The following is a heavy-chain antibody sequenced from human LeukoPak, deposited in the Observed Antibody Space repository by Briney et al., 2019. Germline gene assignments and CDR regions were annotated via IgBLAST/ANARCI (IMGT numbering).Heavy chain of an antibody. CDR1: GFTFSSYE. Sequence: GGSLRLSCAASGFTFSSYEMNWVRQAPGKGLEWVSYISSSGSTIYYADSVKGRFTISRDNAKNSLYLHMNSLRAEDTAVYYCARDRGWLRKADYWGQGTLVTVSS. D-gene: IGHD5-24*01. CDR2: ISSSGSTI. V-gene: IGHV3-48*03. CDR3: ARDRGWLRKADY. J-gene: IGHJ4*02.